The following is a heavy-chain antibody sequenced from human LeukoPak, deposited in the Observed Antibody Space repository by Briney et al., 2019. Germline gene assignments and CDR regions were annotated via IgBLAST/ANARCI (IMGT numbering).Heavy chain of an antibody. J-gene: IGHJ6*03. CDR3: ARLRDYYYNYMDV. CDR2: IYYSGST. Sequence: SETLSLTCTVSGGSISSSSYYWGWIRQPPGKGLEWIGSIYYSGSTYYNPSLKSRVTISVDTSKNQFSLKLSSVTAADTAVYYCARLRDYYYNYMDVWGKGTTVTISS. CDR1: GGSISSSSYY. V-gene: IGHV4-39*01.